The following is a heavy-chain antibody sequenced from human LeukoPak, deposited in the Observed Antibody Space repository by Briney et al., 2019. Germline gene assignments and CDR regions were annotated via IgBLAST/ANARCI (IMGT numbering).Heavy chain of an antibody. V-gene: IGHV4-59*08. Sequence: SETLSLTCTVSGGSISNYYWSWIRQPPGKGLEWIGYIYYSGSTNYNPSLKSRVTISVDTSENQFSLKLSSVTAADTAVYYCARGAGYDFWSGYFDYWGQGTLVTVSS. CDR3: ARGAGYDFWSGYFDY. J-gene: IGHJ4*02. CDR2: IYYSGST. CDR1: GGSISNYY. D-gene: IGHD3-3*01.